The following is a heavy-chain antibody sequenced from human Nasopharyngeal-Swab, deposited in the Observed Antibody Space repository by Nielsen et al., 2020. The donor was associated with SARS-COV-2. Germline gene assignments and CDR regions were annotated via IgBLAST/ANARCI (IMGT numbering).Heavy chain of an antibody. CDR2: ITTSGTNT. CDR3: AKGGTAHYYFDY. D-gene: IGHD2-21*02. CDR1: GITFSNYT. Sequence: SLNISCAASGITFSNYTMPWVRQAPGRGLEWVSSITTSGTNTYFADSVKGRFTISRDNSKNTLYLQMNSLRAEDTAIYYCAKGGTAHYYFDYWAQGTLVTVSS. V-gene: IGHV3-23*01. J-gene: IGHJ4*02.